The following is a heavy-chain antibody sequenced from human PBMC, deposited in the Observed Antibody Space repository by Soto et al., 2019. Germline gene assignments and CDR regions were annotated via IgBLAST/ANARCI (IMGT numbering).Heavy chain of an antibody. D-gene: IGHD1-7*01. J-gene: IGHJ3*02. Sequence: LRLSCAASGFTFSSYTMHWVRQAPGKGLEWVSSITIKSNYIYYADSVKGRFTISRDNAKNSLYLQMTSLRAEDTAVYYCAREELRAFDIWGQGTMVTVSS. CDR2: ITIKSNYI. V-gene: IGHV3-21*01. CDR3: AREELRAFDI. CDR1: GFTFSSYT.